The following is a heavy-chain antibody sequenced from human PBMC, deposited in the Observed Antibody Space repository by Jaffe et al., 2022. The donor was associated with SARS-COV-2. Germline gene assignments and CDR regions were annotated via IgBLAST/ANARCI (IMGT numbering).Heavy chain of an antibody. D-gene: IGHD6-13*01. CDR3: ARSFGEPSSWDIEYYYYYGMDV. CDR1: GDSVSSNSAA. J-gene: IGHJ6*02. CDR2: TYYRSKWYN. V-gene: IGHV6-1*01. Sequence: QVQLQQSGPGLVKPSQTLSLTCAISGDSVSSNSAAWNWIRQSPSRGLEWLGRTYYRSKWYNDYAVSVKSRITINPDTSKNQFSLQLNSVTPEDTAVYYCARSFGEPSSWDIEYYYYYGMDVWGQGTTVTVSS.